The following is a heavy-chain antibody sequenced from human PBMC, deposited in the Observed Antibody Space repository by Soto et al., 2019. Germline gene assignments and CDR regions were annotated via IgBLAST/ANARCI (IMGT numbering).Heavy chain of an antibody. CDR2: ISHDGNNK. CDR3: AKGGPDCASTTCYLLVAFDI. J-gene: IGHJ3*02. D-gene: IGHD2-2*01. Sequence: QVQLVQSGGGVVQPGRSLRLSCAASGFTFSSYVTRWVRQAPGKGLEWVAVISHDGNNKYYADSVKGRFTISRDNSKNTLYLQMNSLTTEDTAVYYCAKGGPDCASTTCYLLVAFDIWGQGTMVTVSS. V-gene: IGHV3-30*18. CDR1: GFTFSSYV.